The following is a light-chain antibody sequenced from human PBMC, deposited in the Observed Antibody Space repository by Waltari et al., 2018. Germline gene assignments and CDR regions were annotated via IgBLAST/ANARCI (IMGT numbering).Light chain of an antibody. CDR2: AAS. CDR1: QSISSY. CDR3: QQSYSTPPIT. J-gene: IGKJ5*01. V-gene: IGKV1-39*01. Sequence: DIQMTQSPSSLSASVGDRVTITCRASQSISSYLNWYHQKPRKAPKLLIYAASSLQSWVPSRFSGSGSGTDFTLTISSLQPEDFATYYCQQSYSTPPITFGQGTRLEIK.